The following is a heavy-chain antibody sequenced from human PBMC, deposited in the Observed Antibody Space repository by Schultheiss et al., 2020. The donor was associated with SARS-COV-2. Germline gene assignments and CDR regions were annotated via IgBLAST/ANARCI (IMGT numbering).Heavy chain of an antibody. CDR2: IYTSGST. V-gene: IGHV4-4*07. D-gene: IGHD4-17*01. CDR1: GGSFSGYC. Sequence: SQTLSLTCAVYGGSFSGYCWSWIRQPAGKGLEWIGRIYTSGSTNYNPSLKSRVTMSVDTSKNQFSLKLSSVTAADTAVYYCARDPSTDYGDYVDYYYYGMDVWGQGTTVTVSS. CDR3: ARDPSTDYGDYVDYYYYGMDV. J-gene: IGHJ6*02.